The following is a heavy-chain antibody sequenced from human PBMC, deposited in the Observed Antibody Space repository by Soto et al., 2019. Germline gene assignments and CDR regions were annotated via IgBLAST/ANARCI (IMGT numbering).Heavy chain of an antibody. J-gene: IGHJ6*03. CDR1: GYTFTSYA. Sequence: ASVKVSCKASGYTFTSYAMHWVRQAPGQRLEWMGWINAGNGNTKYSQKFQGRVTITRDTSASTAYMELSSLRSEDTAVYYCARDNWNYQRGYYYSYSTDVWGKGTTVTVSS. CDR3: ARDNWNYQRGYYYSYSTDV. V-gene: IGHV1-3*01. CDR2: INAGNGNT. D-gene: IGHD1-7*01.